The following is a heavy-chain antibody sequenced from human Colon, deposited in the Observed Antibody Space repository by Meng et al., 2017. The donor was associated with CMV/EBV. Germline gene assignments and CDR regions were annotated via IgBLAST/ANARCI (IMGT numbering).Heavy chain of an antibody. CDR1: GYSFVSYG. Sequence: ASVKVSCKTSGYSFVSYGVAWVRQAPGQGLEWMGWISGNHANNNNIKYAERFQGRVTLTTDTSTTTAYMELRSLRSDDTAVYYCARDISGGGSTSQIPFDSWGQGTVVTVSS. J-gene: IGHJ4*02. CDR2: ISGNHANNNNI. D-gene: IGHD2-2*01. V-gene: IGHV1-18*01. CDR3: ARDISGGGSTSQIPFDS.